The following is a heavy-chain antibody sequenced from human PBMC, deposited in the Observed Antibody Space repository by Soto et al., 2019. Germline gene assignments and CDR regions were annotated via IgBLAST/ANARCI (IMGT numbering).Heavy chain of an antibody. CDR2: IYHSGST. CDR3: ARGTYYGSGSYSTSPDY. D-gene: IGHD3-10*01. Sequence: QVQLQESGPGLVKPSGTLSLTCAVSGGSISSSNWWSWVRQPPGKGLECIGEIYHSGSTNYNPSLKSRVTISVDKSTNQFSLKLSAVTAADTAVYYCARGTYYGSGSYSTSPDYWGQGTLVTVSS. CDR1: GGSISSSNW. J-gene: IGHJ4*02. V-gene: IGHV4-4*02.